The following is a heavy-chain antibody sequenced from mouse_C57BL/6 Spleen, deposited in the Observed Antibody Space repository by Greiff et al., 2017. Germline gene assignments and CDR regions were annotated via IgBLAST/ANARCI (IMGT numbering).Heavy chain of an antibody. CDR1: GYTFTDYY. J-gene: IGHJ4*01. Sequence: EVQLQQSEPELVKPGASVKISCKASGYTFTDYYMNWVKQSHGKSLEWIGDINPNNGGTSYNQKFKGKATLTVDKSSSTAYMELRSLTSEDSAVYYCARKGSNYYAMDYWGQGTSVTVSS. D-gene: IGHD1-1*01. CDR3: ARKGSNYYAMDY. CDR2: INPNNGGT. V-gene: IGHV1-26*01.